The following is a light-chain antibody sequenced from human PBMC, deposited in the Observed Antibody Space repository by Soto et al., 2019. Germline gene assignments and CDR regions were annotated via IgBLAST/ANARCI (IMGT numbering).Light chain of an antibody. CDR1: QGVSSS. Sequence: AIQLTQSPPSLSASVGDRVTITCRASQGVSSSLAWYHQKPGKAPKLLIYDASSLKSGVPSRFSGSGSGTELTLTISDLQPEDFATYYCQQYNVYWTFGQGTKVDI. V-gene: IGKV1-13*02. J-gene: IGKJ1*01. CDR2: DAS. CDR3: QQYNVYWT.